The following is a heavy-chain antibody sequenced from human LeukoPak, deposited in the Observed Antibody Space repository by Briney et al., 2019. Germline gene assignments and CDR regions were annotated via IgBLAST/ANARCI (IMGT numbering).Heavy chain of an antibody. Sequence: SETLSLTCTVSGGSISSYYWSWIRQPAGKGLEWIGRIYTSGSTNYNPSLKSRVTMSVDTSKNQFSLKLSSVTAADTAVYYCAREDSGSYYNCYYFYMDVWGKGTTVTISS. CDR3: AREDSGSYYNCYYFYMDV. J-gene: IGHJ6*03. CDR2: IYTSGST. D-gene: IGHD3-10*01. CDR1: GGSISSYY. V-gene: IGHV4-4*07.